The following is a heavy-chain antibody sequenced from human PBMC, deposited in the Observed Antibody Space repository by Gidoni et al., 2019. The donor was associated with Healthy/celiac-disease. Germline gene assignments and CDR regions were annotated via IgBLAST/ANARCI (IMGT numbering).Heavy chain of an antibody. Sequence: EVQLVESGGGLVQPGGYLKLSCAASGFTFSGSAMHWVRQASGKGLEWVGRIRSKANSYATAYAASVKGRFTISRDDSKNTAYLQMNSLKTEDTAVYYCTRPVYCSGGSCYSEIWGQGTLVTVSS. CDR3: TRPVYCSGGSCYSEI. V-gene: IGHV3-73*01. D-gene: IGHD2-15*01. CDR2: IRSKANSYAT. J-gene: IGHJ4*02. CDR1: GFTFSGSA.